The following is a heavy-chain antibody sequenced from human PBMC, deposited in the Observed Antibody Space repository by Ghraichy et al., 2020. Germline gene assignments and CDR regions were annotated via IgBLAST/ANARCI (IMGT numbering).Heavy chain of an antibody. CDR2: ISTSGSTI. Sequence: GGSLKLSCAASGFSFSSYSMNWVRQAPGKGLEWVSYISTSGSTIYYADSVKGRFTISRDSAKNSLYLHMNSLRDEDTAVYYCERDEGSFDYWGQGTLVTVSS. V-gene: IGHV3-48*02. CDR3: ERDEGSFDY. CDR1: GFSFSSYS. D-gene: IGHD3-10*01. J-gene: IGHJ4*02.